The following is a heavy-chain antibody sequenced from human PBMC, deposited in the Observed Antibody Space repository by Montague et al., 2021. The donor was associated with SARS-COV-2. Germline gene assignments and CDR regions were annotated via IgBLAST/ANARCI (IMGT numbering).Heavy chain of an antibody. V-gene: IGHV3-23*01. CDR1: GFTISSHA. D-gene: IGHD6-13*01. CDR3: ATVDWYSSSNY. Sequence: SLRLSCAASGFTISSHAMSWVRQAPGKGLQWVSAIASDGTTNYADPVKGRFTISRDNSKNTLYLQMDSLRVDDSAVYYCATVDWYSSSNYWGQGTLVTVSS. CDR2: IASDGTT. J-gene: IGHJ4*02.